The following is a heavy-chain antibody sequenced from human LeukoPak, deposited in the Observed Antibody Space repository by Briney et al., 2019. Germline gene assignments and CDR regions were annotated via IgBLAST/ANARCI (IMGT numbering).Heavy chain of an antibody. CDR1: GASVSSGDYC. Sequence: TLSLTCTVSGASVSSGDYCWSWIRQHPGKGLEWIGYIYYSGSTSYNPSLKSRASMSVDTSKNQFSLRLSSVTAADTAVYHCARDTGGYSTYSSRAFDIWGQGTMVTVSS. V-gene: IGHV4-31*03. J-gene: IGHJ3*02. CDR3: ARDTGGYSTYSSRAFDI. D-gene: IGHD2-8*02. CDR2: IYYSGST.